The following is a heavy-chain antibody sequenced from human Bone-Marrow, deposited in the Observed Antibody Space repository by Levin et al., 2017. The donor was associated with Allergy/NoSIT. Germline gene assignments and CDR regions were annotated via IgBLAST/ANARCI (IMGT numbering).Heavy chain of an antibody. CDR1: GFAFSNFA. Sequence: GGSLRLSCVASGFAFSNFAMSWVRQAPGKGLEWVAAFSGGTFYTRSVQGRFTISRDNSQNTLFLHMHYLRAEDTAIYYCVKEGVNVPNDGFDIWGQGTRVTVSS. V-gene: IGHV3-23*01. J-gene: IGHJ3*02. CDR2: FSGGT. D-gene: IGHD3-10*01. CDR3: VKEGVNVPNDGFDI.